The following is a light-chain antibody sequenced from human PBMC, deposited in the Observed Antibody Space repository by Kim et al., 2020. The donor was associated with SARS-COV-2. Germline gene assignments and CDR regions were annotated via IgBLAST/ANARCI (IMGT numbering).Light chain of an antibody. J-gene: IGLJ1*01. CDR2: QDS. CDR1: KLGDKY. V-gene: IGLV3-1*01. Sequence: SYELTQPPSVSVSPGQTASITCSGDKLGDKYACWYQQNPGQSPVLVIYQDSKRPSGIPERFSGSNSGNTATLTISGTQAMDEADYYCQAWDSSTYV. CDR3: QAWDSSTYV.